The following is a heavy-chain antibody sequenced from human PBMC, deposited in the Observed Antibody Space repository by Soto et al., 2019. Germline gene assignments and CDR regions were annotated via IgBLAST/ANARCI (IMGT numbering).Heavy chain of an antibody. CDR2: INSDGSG. V-gene: IGHV3-74*01. J-gene: IGHJ4*02. CDR3: VRDNGGY. Sequence: VQVVESGGGLVQPGGSLRLSCAASGFTFNRYPLYWVRQAAGKGLVWVSRINSDGSGFYADSVKGRFTISRDNAKDTLYLQMNRLRVEDTAVYFCVRDNGGYWGQGTLVTVSS. CDR1: GFTFNRYP. D-gene: IGHD2-8*01.